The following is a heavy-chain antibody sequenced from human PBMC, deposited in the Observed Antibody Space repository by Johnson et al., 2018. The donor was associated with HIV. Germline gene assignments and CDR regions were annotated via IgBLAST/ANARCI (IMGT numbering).Heavy chain of an antibody. V-gene: IGHV3-53*01. CDR2: IYSGGST. CDR3: AREEGGYYDSSGYYYVGAFDI. Sequence: VQLVESGGGLIQPGGSLRLSCAASGFTVSSNYMSWVRQAPGQGLEWVSVIYSGGSTYYPDSVKGRFTISRDNSKNTLYLQMNSLRAEDTAVYYCAREEGGYYDSSGYYYVGAFDIWGQGTMVTVSS. CDR1: GFTVSSNY. D-gene: IGHD3-22*01. J-gene: IGHJ3*02.